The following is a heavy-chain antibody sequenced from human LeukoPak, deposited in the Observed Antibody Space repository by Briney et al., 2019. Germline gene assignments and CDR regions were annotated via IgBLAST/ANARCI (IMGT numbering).Heavy chain of an antibody. V-gene: IGHV3-48*01. D-gene: IGHD6-19*01. CDR3: AREALIAVAGTFDY. CDR2: ISSSSSTI. CDR1: GFTFSSYS. J-gene: IGHJ4*02. Sequence: PGGSLRLSCAASGFTFSSYSMNWVRQAPGKGLEWVSYISSSSSTIYYADSVKGRFTISRDNAKNSLYLQMNSLRAEDTAVYYCAREALIAVAGTFDYWGQGTLVTVSS.